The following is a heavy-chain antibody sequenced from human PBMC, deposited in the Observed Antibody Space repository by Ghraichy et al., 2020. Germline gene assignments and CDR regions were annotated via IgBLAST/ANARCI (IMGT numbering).Heavy chain of an antibody. CDR2: TYYRSKWYK. V-gene: IGHV6-1*01. CDR1: GDRVSSNSGA. CDR3: TSTVAGALHH. D-gene: IGHD6-19*01. Sequence: SQTLSLTCAISGDRVSSNSGAWNWIRQSPSRGLEWLGRTYYRSKWYKEYAVSVKSRITINPDTSKNQFSLHLNSVTPEDTAVYFCTSTVAGALHHWGQGTLVTVSS. J-gene: IGHJ1*01.